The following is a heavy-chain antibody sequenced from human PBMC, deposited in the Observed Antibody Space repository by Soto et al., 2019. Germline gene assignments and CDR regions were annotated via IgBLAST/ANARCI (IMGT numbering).Heavy chain of an antibody. D-gene: IGHD6-19*01. J-gene: IGHJ4*02. Sequence: EVQLLESGGGLVQPGGSLRLSCVASGVTFSSYAMSWVRQAPGKGLEWVSAVSKSGADTNYADSVRGRFTISRDNSKNTLYLQMNSLRAEDTAIYYCATDRHRSGSPHPFDYWGQGTLVTVSS. CDR2: VSKSGADT. CDR1: GVTFSSYA. CDR3: ATDRHRSGSPHPFDY. V-gene: IGHV3-23*01.